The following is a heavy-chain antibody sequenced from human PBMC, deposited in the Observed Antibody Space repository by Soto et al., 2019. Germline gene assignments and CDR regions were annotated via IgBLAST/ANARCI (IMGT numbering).Heavy chain of an antibody. Sequence: QVQLVQSGAEVKKPGASVKVSCKASGYTFTSYGISWVRQAPGQGLAGMGWISAYNGNTKYARKLQGRVTVTTATSTSTAYMELRSLTSDDTAVYYCARDLTPGLVDHWGQGTLVTVSS. D-gene: IGHD3-9*01. CDR3: ARDLTPGLVDH. CDR2: ISAYNGNT. J-gene: IGHJ4*02. CDR1: GYTFTSYG. V-gene: IGHV1-18*01.